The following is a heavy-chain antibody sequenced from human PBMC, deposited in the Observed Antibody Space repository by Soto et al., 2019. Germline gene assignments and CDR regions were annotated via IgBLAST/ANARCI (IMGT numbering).Heavy chain of an antibody. CDR1: GYTFTSYG. CDR3: ARDQNTQYCSGPNCYFYFDY. D-gene: IGHD2-15*01. Sequence: GASVKVSCKVSGYTFTSYGISWVRQAPGQGLEWMGWISGYNGNIDYAQKVQGRVTMTTDTSTSTAYMELRSLRSDDTAVYYCARDQNTQYCSGPNCYFYFDYWGQGTLVTVSS. CDR2: ISGYNGNI. J-gene: IGHJ4*02. V-gene: IGHV1-18*01.